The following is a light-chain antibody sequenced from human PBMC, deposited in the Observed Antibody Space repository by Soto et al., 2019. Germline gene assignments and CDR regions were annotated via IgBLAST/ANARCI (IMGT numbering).Light chain of an antibody. CDR2: LDSDGSL. J-gene: IGLJ2*01. CDR3: QTWGTGIQV. CDR1: SGHRNYA. Sequence: QPVLTQSPSASASLGASVKLTCTLSSGHRNYAIAWHQQQPEKGPRYLMRLDSDGSLTKGDGIPDRFSGSSSGAERYLTISSLQSEDEADYYCQTWGTGIQVFGGGTKLTVL. V-gene: IGLV4-69*01.